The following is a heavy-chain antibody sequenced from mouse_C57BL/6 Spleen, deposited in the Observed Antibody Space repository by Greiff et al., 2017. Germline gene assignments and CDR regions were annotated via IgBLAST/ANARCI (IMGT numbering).Heavy chain of an antibody. CDR2: IDPSDSYT. Sequence: QVQLQQPGAELVKPGASVKLSCTASGYTFTSYWMQWVKQRPGQGLEWIGEIDPSDSYTNYNQKFKGKATLTVDTSSSTAYMQLSSLTSEDSAVYYCARRTVGGYFDVWGTGTTVTVSS. CDR3: ARRTVGGYFDV. CDR1: GYTFTSYW. J-gene: IGHJ1*03. D-gene: IGHD1-1*01. V-gene: IGHV1-50*01.